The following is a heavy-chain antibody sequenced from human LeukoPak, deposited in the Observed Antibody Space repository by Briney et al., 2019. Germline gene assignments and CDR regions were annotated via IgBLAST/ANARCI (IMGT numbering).Heavy chain of an antibody. J-gene: IGHJ4*02. V-gene: IGHV4-30-4*01. Sequence: PSETLSLTCTVSGGSISSGDYYWSWIRQPPGKGLEWIGYIYYSGSTNYNPSLKSRVTISVDTSKNQFSLKLSSVTAADTAVYYCASSVWAGSSWYLNYWGQGTLVTVSS. CDR1: GGSISSGDYY. CDR3: ASSVWAGSSWYLNY. CDR2: IYYSGST. D-gene: IGHD6-13*01.